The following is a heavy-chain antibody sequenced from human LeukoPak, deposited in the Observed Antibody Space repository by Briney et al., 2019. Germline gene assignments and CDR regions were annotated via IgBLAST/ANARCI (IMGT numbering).Heavy chain of an antibody. J-gene: IGHJ6*03. CDR2: IYYSGST. Sequence: SETLSLTCTVSGGSISSSSYYWGWIRQHPGKGLEWIGYIYYSGSTYYNPSLKSRVTISVDTSKNQFSLKLSSVTAADTAVYYCARAPPPTYSSSSYYYYYYMDVWGKGTTVTVSS. CDR1: GGSISSSSYY. D-gene: IGHD6-6*01. CDR3: ARAPPPTYSSSSYYYYYYMDV. V-gene: IGHV4-31*03.